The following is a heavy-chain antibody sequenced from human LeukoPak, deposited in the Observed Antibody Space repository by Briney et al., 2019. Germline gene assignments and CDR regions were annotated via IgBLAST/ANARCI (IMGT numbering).Heavy chain of an antibody. CDR1: GFTLSSDA. CDR2: ISGRGVNT. D-gene: IGHD3-22*01. J-gene: IGHJ4*02. CDR3: AKESYYYDSTGYKAYYFDY. Sequence: GGSLRLSCAASGFTLSSDAMSWVRQAPGKGLEWVSAISGRGVNTYNADSVKGRFTISRDISKNTLYLQMNSLRAEDTAVYYCAKESYYYDSTGYKAYYFDYWGQGTLVTVSS. V-gene: IGHV3-23*01.